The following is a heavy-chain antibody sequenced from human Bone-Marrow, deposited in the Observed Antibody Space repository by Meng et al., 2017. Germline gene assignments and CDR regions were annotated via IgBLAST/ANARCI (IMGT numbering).Heavy chain of an antibody. V-gene: IGHV4-34*01. CDR3: ARGPTTMAHDFDY. D-gene: IGHD4-11*01. J-gene: IGHJ4*02. CDR2: INHGGST. CDR1: GGSFIDYY. Sequence: QGQLTQSGAGLLKPSETLPLTCVVSGGSFIDYYWSWIRQPPGKGLEWIGEINHGGSTNYNPSLEGRATISVDTSQNNLSLRLSSVTAADSAVYYCARGPTTMAHDFDYWGQGTLVTVSS.